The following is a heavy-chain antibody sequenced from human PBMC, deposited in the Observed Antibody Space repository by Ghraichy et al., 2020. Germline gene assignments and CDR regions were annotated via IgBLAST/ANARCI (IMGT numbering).Heavy chain of an antibody. CDR2: IDQSGDT. J-gene: IGHJ6*02. V-gene: IGHV4-34*01. CDR1: NGSFSGYY. D-gene: IGHD3-16*01. CDR3: ARVKWRGDPFPYYGMDI. Sequence: SETLSLTCAVYNGSFSGYYWSWIRQFPGKGLEWIGEIDQSGDTYYAPSLRGRVTLSVDTSKSQFSLKVTSLTSADTAVYYCARVKWRGDPFPYYGMDIWGQGTAVTVSS.